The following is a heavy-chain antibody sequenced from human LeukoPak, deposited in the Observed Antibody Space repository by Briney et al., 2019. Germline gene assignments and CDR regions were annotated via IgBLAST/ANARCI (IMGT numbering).Heavy chain of an antibody. CDR2: IIPILGIA. V-gene: IGHV1-69*04. CDR1: GGTFSSYA. D-gene: IGHD2-8*01. CDR3: ARGTGRTSLDQ. Sequence: ASVKVSCKASGGTFSSYAISWVRQAPGQGLEWMGRIIPILGIANYAQKFQGRVTITADKSTSTAYMELSSLRSEDTAVYYCARGTGRTSLDQWGQGTLVTVSS. J-gene: IGHJ4*02.